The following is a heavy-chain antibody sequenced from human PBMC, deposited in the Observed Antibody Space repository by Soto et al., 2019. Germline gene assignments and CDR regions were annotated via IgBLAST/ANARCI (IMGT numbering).Heavy chain of an antibody. D-gene: IGHD6-6*01. CDR1: GGSFSGYY. Sequence: SETLSLTCAVYGGSFSGYYWSWIRQPPGKGLEWIGEINHSGSTNYNPSLKSRVTISVDTSKNQFSLKLSSVTAADTAVYYCARSFPGFRMSSIAARPFDYWGQGTLVTVSS. CDR3: ARSFPGFRMSSIAARPFDY. CDR2: INHSGST. V-gene: IGHV4-34*01. J-gene: IGHJ4*02.